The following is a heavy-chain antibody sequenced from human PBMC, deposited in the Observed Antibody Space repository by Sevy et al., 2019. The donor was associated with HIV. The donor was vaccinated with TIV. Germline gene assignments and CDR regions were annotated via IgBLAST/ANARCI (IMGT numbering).Heavy chain of an antibody. J-gene: IGHJ4*02. CDR3: AKDYGALIQLWLPTDY. V-gene: IGHV3-30*18. D-gene: IGHD5-18*01. CDR1: GFTFSSYG. CDR2: ISYDGSNK. Sequence: GGSLRLSCAASGFTFSSYGMHWVRQAPGKGLEWVAVISYDGSNKYYADSVKGRFTISRDNSKNTLYLQMNSLRAEDTAVYYCAKDYGALIQLWLPTDYWGQRTLVTVSS.